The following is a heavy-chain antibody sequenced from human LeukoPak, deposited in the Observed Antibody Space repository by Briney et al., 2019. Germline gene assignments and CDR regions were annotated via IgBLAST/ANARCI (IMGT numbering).Heavy chain of an antibody. J-gene: IGHJ4*02. CDR3: AKDHEPYCGGDCFNGDY. CDR1: AFIFSSYE. V-gene: IGHV3-30*18. D-gene: IGHD2-21*02. Sequence: PGGSLRLSCAASAFIFSSYEMNWVRQAPGKGLEWVAVILYDGSNKYYADSVKGRFTISGDNSKNTLYLQMNSLRAEDTAVYYCAKDHEPYCGGDCFNGDYWGQGTLVTVSS. CDR2: ILYDGSNK.